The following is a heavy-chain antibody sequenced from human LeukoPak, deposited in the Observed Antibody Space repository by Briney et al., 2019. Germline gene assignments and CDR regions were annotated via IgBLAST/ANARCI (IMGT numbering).Heavy chain of an antibody. CDR1: GDSVSSNSAA. V-gene: IGHV6-1*01. CDR2: TYYRSKWST. Sequence: SQTLSLTCAISGDSVSSNSAAWNWIRQSPSRGLEWLGRTYYRSKWSTYYAVSVKSRISINRGTSKNQISLQLNSVTPEDTAVYYCARSTGPIDYWGQGTLVTVSS. J-gene: IGHJ4*02. CDR3: ARSTGPIDY. D-gene: IGHD1-1*01.